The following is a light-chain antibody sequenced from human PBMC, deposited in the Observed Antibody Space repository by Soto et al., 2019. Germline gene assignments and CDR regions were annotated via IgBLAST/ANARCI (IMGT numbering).Light chain of an antibody. CDR3: QQYASSPLLT. CDR1: QTIGRNY. J-gene: IGKJ4*01. Sequence: EIVLTQSPGTLSLSPGETATLSCRASQTIGRNYLAWYQQKPGQAPRLLIFGTSTRATGIPDRFGGSGSGTDFTLSISRLEPEDFAVYYCQQYASSPLLTFGGGTKVEIK. CDR2: GTS. V-gene: IGKV3-20*01.